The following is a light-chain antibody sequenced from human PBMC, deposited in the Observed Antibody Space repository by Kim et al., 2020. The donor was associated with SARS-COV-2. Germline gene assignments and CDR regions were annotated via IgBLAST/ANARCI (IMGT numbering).Light chain of an antibody. CDR2: GAA. CDR1: KSIHNNC. Sequence: WSPVERATRSCKANKSIHNNCLAWHQQIPGQAPRFLIYGAASRASGTPDRFSASGSVTEFTLTISKLEPEDFAVYYCQQYARAPDTFGQGTKLEI. J-gene: IGKJ2*01. V-gene: IGKV3-20*01. CDR3: QQYARAPDT.